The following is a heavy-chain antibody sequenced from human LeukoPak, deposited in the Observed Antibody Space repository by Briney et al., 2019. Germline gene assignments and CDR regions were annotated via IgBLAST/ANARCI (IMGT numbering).Heavy chain of an antibody. V-gene: IGHV3-7*03. CDR2: MKQDGSEI. CDR1: GFTFNNYW. CDR3: ARRVGADY. D-gene: IGHD1-26*01. Sequence: PGGSLRLSCVVSGFTFNNYWMSWVRQAPGKGLEWVATMKQDGSEIYYVDSVRGRFTISRDNAKNSLYLQMNSLRAEDTAMYYCARRVGADYWGQGTLVTVSS. J-gene: IGHJ4*02.